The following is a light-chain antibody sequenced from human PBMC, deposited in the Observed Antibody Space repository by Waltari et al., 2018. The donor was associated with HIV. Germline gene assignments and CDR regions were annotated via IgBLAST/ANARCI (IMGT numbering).Light chain of an antibody. CDR1: RRDVGGYDH. CDR3: CSYGGSGTSV. J-gene: IGLJ1*01. V-gene: IGLV2-23*02. Sequence: QPALTQPASVSASPGQSITISCAGTRRDVGGYDHVSWYQEHPGKAPKLIIFDVNKRPSGVSNRFSGSKSGNTASLTISGLQAEDEADYYCCSYGGSGTSVFGSGTKVTVL. CDR2: DVN.